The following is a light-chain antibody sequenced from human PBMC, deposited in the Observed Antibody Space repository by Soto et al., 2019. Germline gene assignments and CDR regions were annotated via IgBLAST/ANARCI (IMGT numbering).Light chain of an antibody. Sequence: QSALTQPPSASGSPGQSVTISCTGTSSDVGGYSFVSWYQQHPGKAPKLMIYELNKRPSGVPDRFSGSKSGNTASLTVSGLQAEDEADYYCSSYAGSNNRYVFGTGTKVTVL. J-gene: IGLJ1*01. V-gene: IGLV2-8*01. CDR1: SSDVGGYSF. CDR2: ELN. CDR3: SSYAGSNNRYV.